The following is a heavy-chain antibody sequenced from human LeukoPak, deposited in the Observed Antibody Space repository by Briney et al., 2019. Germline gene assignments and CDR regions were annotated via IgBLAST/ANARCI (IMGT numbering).Heavy chain of an antibody. V-gene: IGHV1-69*05. J-gene: IGHJ4*02. D-gene: IGHD3-22*01. Sequence: ASVKVSCKASGGTFSSYAISWVRQAPGQGLEWMGGIIPIFGTANYAQKFQGRVTVTTDESTSTAYMGLSSLRSEDTAVYYCARAPYYYDSSGYYPFDYWGQGTLVTVSS. CDR2: IIPIFGTA. CDR1: GGTFSSYA. CDR3: ARAPYYYDSSGYYPFDY.